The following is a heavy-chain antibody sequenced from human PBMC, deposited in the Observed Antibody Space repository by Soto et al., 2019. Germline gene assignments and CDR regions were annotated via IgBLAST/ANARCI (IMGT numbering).Heavy chain of an antibody. CDR2: INHSGST. J-gene: IGHJ6*02. D-gene: IGHD3-16*01. V-gene: IGHV4-34*01. CDR3: AREGAMNDYVWGSYHKYYYYGMDV. Sequence: SGTLSLTCAVYGGSFSGYYWSWIRQPPGKGLEWIGEINHSGSTNYSPSLKSRVTISVDTSKNQFSLKLGSVTAADTAVYYCAREGAMNDYVWGSYHKYYYYGMDVWGQGTTVTVSS. CDR1: GGSFSGYY.